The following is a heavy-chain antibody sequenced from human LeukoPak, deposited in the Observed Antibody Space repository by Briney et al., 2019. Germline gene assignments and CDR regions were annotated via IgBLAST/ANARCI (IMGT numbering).Heavy chain of an antibody. CDR1: GFTFSSYG. CDR2: ISYDGSNK. CDR3: AKAGDVYYGMDV. V-gene: IGHV3-30*18. J-gene: IGHJ6*02. D-gene: IGHD3-16*01. Sequence: GGSLRLSCAASGFTFSSYGMDWVRQAPGKGLEWVAVISYDGSNKYYADSVKGRFTISRDNSKNTLYLQMNSLRAEDTAVYYCAKAGDVYYGMDVWGQGTTVTVSS.